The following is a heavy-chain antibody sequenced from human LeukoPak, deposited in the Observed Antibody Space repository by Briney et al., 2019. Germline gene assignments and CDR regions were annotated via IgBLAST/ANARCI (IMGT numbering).Heavy chain of an antibody. CDR1: GYTFTGYY. CDR2: INPNSGGT. J-gene: IGHJ5*02. V-gene: IGHV1-2*02. D-gene: IGHD6-19*01. Sequence: ASVKVSCKASGYTFTGYYMYWVRQAPGQGLEWMGWINPNSGGTNYAQKFQGRVTMTRDTPISTAYMELSRLRSDDTAVYYCARGGSSGWSPERNWFDPWGQGTLVTVSS. CDR3: ARGGSSGWSPERNWFDP.